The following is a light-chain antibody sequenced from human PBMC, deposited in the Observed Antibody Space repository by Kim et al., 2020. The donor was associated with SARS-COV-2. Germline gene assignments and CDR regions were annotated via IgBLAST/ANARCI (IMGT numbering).Light chain of an antibody. CDR3: QQRFTWPVT. V-gene: IGKV3-11*01. CDR2: RAS. CDR1: QSVSSF. Sequence: EIVLTQSPATVSLSPGERATLSCRASQSVSSFLAWYQQKPGQAPRLLIHRASNRATGIPARFSGSGSGTDFTLTISSLEPEDFAVYYCQQRFTWPVTFGGGTKVESN. J-gene: IGKJ4*01.